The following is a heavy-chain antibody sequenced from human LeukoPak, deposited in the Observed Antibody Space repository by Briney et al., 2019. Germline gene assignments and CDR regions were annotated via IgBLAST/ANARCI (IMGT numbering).Heavy chain of an antibody. V-gene: IGHV3-23*01. Sequence: GGSLRLSCAASGFTFSGYALTWVRQAPGKGLEWVSGISGSGGSTNYADSMKGRFTISRDNSKNTLYLHMSSLRAEDTAVYYCAKGTTTAPRYGMDVWGQGTTVIVSS. CDR2: ISGSGGST. D-gene: IGHD2/OR15-2a*01. CDR1: GFTFSGYA. J-gene: IGHJ6*02. CDR3: AKGTTTAPRYGMDV.